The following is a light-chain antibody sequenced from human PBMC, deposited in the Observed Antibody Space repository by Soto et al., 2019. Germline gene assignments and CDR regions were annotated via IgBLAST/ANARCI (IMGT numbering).Light chain of an antibody. Sequence: EIVLTQSPAALSLSPGERATLSCRASQSISSYLAWYQQKPDQAPRLLIYDASNRATGIPARFSGSGSGTDFTLTISSLEPEDFAVYYCHQRSTWPFTFGPGTKWMS. V-gene: IGKV3-11*01. CDR1: QSISSY. J-gene: IGKJ3*01. CDR3: HQRSTWPFT. CDR2: DAS.